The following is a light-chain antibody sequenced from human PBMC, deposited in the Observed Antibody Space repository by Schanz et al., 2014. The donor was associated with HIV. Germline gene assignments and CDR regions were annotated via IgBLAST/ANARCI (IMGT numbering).Light chain of an antibody. CDR2: DVN. CDR1: SSDVGAYKS. J-gene: IGLJ2*01. Sequence: QSALTQPASVSGSPGQSITISCTGTSSDVGAYKSVSWYQQHPGKAPKLMIYDVNNRPSGVSDRFSGSKSANTASLTISGLQADDEGDYYCSSYTATRTVTFGGGTKLTV. CDR3: SSYTATRTVT. V-gene: IGLV2-14*03.